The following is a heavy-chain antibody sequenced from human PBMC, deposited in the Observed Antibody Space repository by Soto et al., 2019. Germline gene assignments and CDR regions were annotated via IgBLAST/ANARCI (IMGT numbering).Heavy chain of an antibody. Sequence: HPGGSLRLSCAASGFTFSSYGMHWVRQAPGKGLEWVAVISYDGSNKYYADSVKGRFTISRDNSKNTLYLQMNSLRAEDTAVYYCAKDTVKPYYDFWSGLDYWGQGTLVTVSS. D-gene: IGHD3-3*01. CDR2: ISYDGSNK. V-gene: IGHV3-30*18. J-gene: IGHJ4*02. CDR3: AKDTVKPYYDFWSGLDY. CDR1: GFTFSSYG.